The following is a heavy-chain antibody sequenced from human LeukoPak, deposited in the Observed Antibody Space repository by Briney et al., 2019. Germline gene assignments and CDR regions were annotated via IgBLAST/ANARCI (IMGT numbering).Heavy chain of an antibody. Sequence: GGSLRLSCAASGFTFSSYGMHWVRQAPGKGLEWVAVISYDGSNKYYADSVKGRFTISRDNSENTLYLQMNSLRAEDTAVYYCAKDSYSSGWYDYWGQGTLVTVSS. V-gene: IGHV3-30*18. D-gene: IGHD6-19*01. J-gene: IGHJ4*02. CDR2: ISYDGSNK. CDR3: AKDSYSSGWYDY. CDR1: GFTFSSYG.